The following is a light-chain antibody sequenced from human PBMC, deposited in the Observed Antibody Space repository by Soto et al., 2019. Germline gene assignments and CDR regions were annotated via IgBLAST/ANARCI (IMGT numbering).Light chain of an antibody. CDR1: QTVNSNY. Sequence: EIVMTQSPGTLSLTPGERATLSCRASQTVNSNYLAWYQQKPGQAPRLLIYGTSSRATGIPNRFSGSGSGTDFTLTISRLEPEDFAIYYCQQCGSSLWTFGQGTKVDIK. J-gene: IGKJ1*01. CDR2: GTS. CDR3: QQCGSSLWT. V-gene: IGKV3-20*01.